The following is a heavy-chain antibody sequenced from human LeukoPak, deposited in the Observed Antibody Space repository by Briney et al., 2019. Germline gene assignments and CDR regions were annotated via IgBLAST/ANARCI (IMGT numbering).Heavy chain of an antibody. V-gene: IGHV1-69*13. CDR3: ARGVVVIPRGNWFDP. D-gene: IGHD3-22*01. J-gene: IGHJ5*02. CDR1: RGTFSSYA. CDR2: IIPIFGTA. Sequence: ASVKVSCKASRGTFSSYAISWVRQAPGQGLEWMGGIIPIFGTANYAQKFQGRVTITADESTSTAYMELSSLRSEDTAVYYCARGVVVIPRGNWFDPWGQGTLVTVSS.